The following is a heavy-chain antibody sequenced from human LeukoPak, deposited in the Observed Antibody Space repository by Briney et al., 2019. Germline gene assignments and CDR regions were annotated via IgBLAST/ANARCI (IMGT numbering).Heavy chain of an antibody. Sequence: GGSLRLSCVASGFPFRSFSMNWVRQAPGKGLEWVSSISSSSTYIYYADSVKGRFTISRDNSKNTLYLQMNSLRAEDTAVYYCAKGYYGSGKYYFDYWGQGTLVTVSS. J-gene: IGHJ4*02. CDR3: AKGYYGSGKYYFDY. V-gene: IGHV3-21*04. D-gene: IGHD3-10*01. CDR2: ISSSSTYI. CDR1: GFPFRSFS.